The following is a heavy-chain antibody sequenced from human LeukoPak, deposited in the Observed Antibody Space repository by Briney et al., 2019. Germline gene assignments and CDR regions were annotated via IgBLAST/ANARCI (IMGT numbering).Heavy chain of an antibody. CDR1: GYTFTGYY. V-gene: IGHV1-2*02. D-gene: IGHD3-22*01. CDR3: ARGTALTTMKVQPNWFDP. Sequence: ASVKVSCKASGYTFTGYYMHWVRQAPGQGLELMGWINPNSGGTNYAQKFQGRVTMTRDTSIGTAYMELSRLRSDDTAVYYCARGTALTTMKVQPNWFDPWGQGTLVTVSS. J-gene: IGHJ5*02. CDR2: INPNSGGT.